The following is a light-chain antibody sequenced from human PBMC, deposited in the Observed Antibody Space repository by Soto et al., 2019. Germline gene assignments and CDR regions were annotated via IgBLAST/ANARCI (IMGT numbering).Light chain of an antibody. CDR2: DTS. V-gene: IGKV3-11*01. CDR1: QSVANY. Sequence: EIVLTQSPATLSLSPGERATLSCRASQSVANYLTWDQQRPGQSPRLLIYDTSNTAPGIPVRFSGSGSGTDFTLTIRSLEPEDFAVYFCQQRSDWQVTFGGGTKVEMK. J-gene: IGKJ4*01. CDR3: QQRSDWQVT.